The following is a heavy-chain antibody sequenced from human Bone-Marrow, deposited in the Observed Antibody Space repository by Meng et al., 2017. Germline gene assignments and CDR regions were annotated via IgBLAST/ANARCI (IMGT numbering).Heavy chain of an antibody. CDR3: ARVIAAAGTRFIDY. D-gene: IGHD6-13*01. Sequence: EVQLVETGGGLIQPGGSLRLSCAASGFTVSSNYMSWVRQAPGKGLEWVSVIYSGGSTYYADSVKGRFTISRDNSKNTLYLQMNSLRAEDTAVYYCARVIAAAGTRFIDYWGQGTLVTVSS. V-gene: IGHV3-53*02. J-gene: IGHJ4*02. CDR1: GFTVSSNY. CDR2: IYSGGST.